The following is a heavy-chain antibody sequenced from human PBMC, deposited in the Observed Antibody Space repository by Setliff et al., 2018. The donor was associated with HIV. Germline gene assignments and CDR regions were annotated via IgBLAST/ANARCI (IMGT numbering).Heavy chain of an antibody. CDR3: ARDPAIYFDF. CDR1: GASVGNYF. Sequence: NPSGTLSLTCTVTGASVGNYFWSWIRQSAGKGLEWIGRMYTTVDAAYNPSLKSRVIMSVDTSKNQISLKLTSVTAADTAMYYCARDPAIYFDFWGQGVLVTVSS. CDR2: MYTTVDA. D-gene: IGHD2-2*01. V-gene: IGHV4-4*07. J-gene: IGHJ4*02.